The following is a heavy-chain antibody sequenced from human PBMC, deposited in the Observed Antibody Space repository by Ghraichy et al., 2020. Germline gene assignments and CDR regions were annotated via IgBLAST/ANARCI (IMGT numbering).Heavy chain of an antibody. CDR1: GGSISSYY. CDR3: ARVRRSDTAIYFDY. Sequence: SETLSLTCTVSGGSISSYYWSWIRQPPGKGLEWIGYIYYRGSTNYNPSLKSRVTISVDTSKNQFSLKLSSVTAADTAVYYCARVRRSDTAIYFDYWGQGTLVTVSS. D-gene: IGHD5-18*01. CDR2: IYYRGST. J-gene: IGHJ4*02. V-gene: IGHV4-59*01.